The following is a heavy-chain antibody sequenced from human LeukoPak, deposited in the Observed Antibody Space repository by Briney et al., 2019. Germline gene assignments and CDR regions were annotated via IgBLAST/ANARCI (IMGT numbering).Heavy chain of an antibody. CDR3: ASSTRRYYYYGMDV. CDR1: GGTFSSYA. Sequence: WASVTVSCKASGGTFSSYAISWVRQAPGQGLEWMGRIIPILGIANYAQKFQGRVTITADKSTSTAYMELSSLRSEDTAVYYCASSTRRYYYYGMDVWGQGTTVTVSS. D-gene: IGHD2-2*01. V-gene: IGHV1-69*04. CDR2: IIPILGIA. J-gene: IGHJ6*02.